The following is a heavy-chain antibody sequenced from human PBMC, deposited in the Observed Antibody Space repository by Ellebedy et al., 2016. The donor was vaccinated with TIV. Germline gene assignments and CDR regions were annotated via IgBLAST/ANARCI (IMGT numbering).Heavy chain of an antibody. CDR3: ARGDGDCSGGSCYSQIYFYYGMDV. CDR1: GFTFSSYS. V-gene: IGHV3-21*01. J-gene: IGHJ6*02. CDR2: ISSSSSYI. D-gene: IGHD2-15*01. Sequence: GESLKISCAASGFTFSSYSMNWVRQAPGKGLEWVSSISSSSSYIYYADSVKGRFTISRDNAKNSLYLQMNSLRAEDTAVYYCARGDGDCSGGSCYSQIYFYYGMDVWGQGTTVTVSS.